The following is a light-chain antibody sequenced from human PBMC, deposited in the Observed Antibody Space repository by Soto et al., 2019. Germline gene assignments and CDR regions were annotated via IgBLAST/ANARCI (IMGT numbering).Light chain of an antibody. CDR1: SSDVGGYNY. Sequence: QSVLTQPPSASGSPGQSVTISRTGTSSDVGGYNYVSWYQQHPGKAPKLMIYEVSKRPSGVPDRFSGSKSGNTASLTVSGIQAEDEADYYCSSYAGSHSGFGNGIKVTAL. CDR3: SSYAGSHSG. CDR2: EVS. V-gene: IGLV2-8*01. J-gene: IGLJ1*01.